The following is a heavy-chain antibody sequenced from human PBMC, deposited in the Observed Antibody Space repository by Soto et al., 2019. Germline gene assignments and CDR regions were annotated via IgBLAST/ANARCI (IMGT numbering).Heavy chain of an antibody. CDR2: ISSGRGSI. D-gene: IGHD6-13*01. CDR3: AKLTGGSSWHPLDS. J-gene: IGHJ4*02. V-gene: IGHV3-48*04. CDR1: GFSFDSFS. Sequence: EVQLVESGGGLVQPGGSLRLSCAASGFSFDSFSMDWARQAPGKGLERVSYISSGRGSIYYADSVKGRFTTSRDNAKNSLSLQMNSLRAEDTAVYYCAKLTGGSSWHPLDSWGQGTLVTVSS.